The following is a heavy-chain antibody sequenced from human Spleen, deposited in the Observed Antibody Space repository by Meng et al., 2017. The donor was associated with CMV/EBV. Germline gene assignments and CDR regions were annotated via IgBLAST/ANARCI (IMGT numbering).Heavy chain of an antibody. J-gene: IGHJ4*02. V-gene: IGHV1-18*01. CDR1: GYTFTSYG. CDR3: ARDHYYDSSGYYWGVV. CDR2: ISAYNGNT. Sequence: QGQLVNAGAEVKEPGASVKVSCKASGYTFTSYGISWVRQAPGQGLEWMGWISAYNGNTNYAQKLQGRVTMTTDTSTSTAYMELRSLRSDDTAVYYCARDHYYDSSGYYWGVVWGQGTLVTVSS. D-gene: IGHD3-22*01.